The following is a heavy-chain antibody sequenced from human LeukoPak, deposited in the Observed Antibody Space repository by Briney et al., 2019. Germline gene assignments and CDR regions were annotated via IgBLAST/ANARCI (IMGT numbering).Heavy chain of an antibody. CDR1: GYTFTSYG. Sequence: ASVKVSCKASGYTFTSYGISWVRQAPGQGLEWMGWISAYNGNTNYAQKLQGRVTMTTDTSTSTAYMELRSLRSDDTAVYYCARDRVEDGDYAWYFDLWGRGTLVTVSS. J-gene: IGHJ2*01. CDR3: ARDRVEDGDYAWYFDL. CDR2: ISAYNGNT. D-gene: IGHD4-17*01. V-gene: IGHV1-18*01.